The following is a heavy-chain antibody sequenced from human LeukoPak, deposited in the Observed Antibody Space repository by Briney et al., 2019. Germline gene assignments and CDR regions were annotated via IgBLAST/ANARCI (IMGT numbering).Heavy chain of an antibody. V-gene: IGHV3-74*01. CDR1: GFTSSTNW. Sequence: GGSLRLSCAASGFTSSTNWMHWVRQAPGKGLVWVSRISIDGSTTNYADSVKGRFTISRDNAKNTLYLQMNSLRAEDTAVYYCAKDPSIAAAGRFDYWGQGTLVTVSS. CDR2: ISIDGSTT. J-gene: IGHJ4*02. D-gene: IGHD6-13*01. CDR3: AKDPSIAAAGRFDY.